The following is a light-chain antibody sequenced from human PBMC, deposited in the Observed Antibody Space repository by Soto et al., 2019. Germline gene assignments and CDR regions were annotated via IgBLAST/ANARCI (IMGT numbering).Light chain of an antibody. CDR2: EVS. V-gene: IGLV2-23*02. CDR3: CSYAGGSTGV. J-gene: IGLJ3*02. Sequence: QSALTQPASVSGSPGQSITISCTGTSSDVGSYNLVSWYQQHPGKAPKLMIYEVSKRPSGVSNRFSGSKSGNTASLTISGLQAEDEADYYCCSYAGGSTGVFGGGTKVTVL. CDR1: SSDVGSYNL.